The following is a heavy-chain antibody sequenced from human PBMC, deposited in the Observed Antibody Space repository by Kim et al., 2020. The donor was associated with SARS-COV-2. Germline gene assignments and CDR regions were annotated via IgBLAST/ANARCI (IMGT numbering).Heavy chain of an antibody. Sequence: STYYADYVKARFTLPRNNSKNTLYLQMNSLRAEDTAVYYCAFMVRGRMDVWGQGTTVTVSS. J-gene: IGHJ6*02. V-gene: IGHV3-53*01. CDR2: ST. CDR3: AFMVRGRMDV. D-gene: IGHD3-10*01.